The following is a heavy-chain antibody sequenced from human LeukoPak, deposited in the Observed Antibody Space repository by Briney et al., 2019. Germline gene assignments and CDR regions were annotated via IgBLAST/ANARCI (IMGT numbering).Heavy chain of an antibody. J-gene: IGHJ2*01. CDR3: ARVYYSSSYDYWYFDL. CDR1: GGSFSGYY. D-gene: IGHD6-13*01. CDR2: INHSGST. Sequence: SETLSLTCAVYGGSFSGYYWSWIRQPPGKGLEWIGEINHSGSTNYNPSLKSRVTISVDTSKNQFSLKRNSVTAADTAVYYCARVYYSSSYDYWYFDLWGRGTLVTVSS. V-gene: IGHV4-34*01.